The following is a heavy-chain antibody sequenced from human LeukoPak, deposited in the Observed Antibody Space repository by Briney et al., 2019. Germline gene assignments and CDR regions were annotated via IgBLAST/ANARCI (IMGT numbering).Heavy chain of an antibody. CDR3: ARDLSYGSGSYYGS. J-gene: IGHJ5*02. CDR1: GFTFSSYW. V-gene: IGHV3-7*01. Sequence: GGSLRLSCAASGFTFSSYWMSWVRQAPGKGLEWVANIKQDGSEKYYVDSVKGRFTISRDNAKNSLYLQMNSLRAEDTAVYYRARDLSYGSGSYYGSWGQGTLVTVSS. CDR2: IKQDGSEK. D-gene: IGHD3-10*01.